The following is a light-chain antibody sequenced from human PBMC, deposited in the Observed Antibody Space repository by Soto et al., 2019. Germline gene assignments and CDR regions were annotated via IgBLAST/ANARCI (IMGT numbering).Light chain of an antibody. CDR1: SGPSSYT. CDR2: INSDGSH. J-gene: IGLJ2*01. V-gene: IGLV4-69*01. CDR3: QTWDSAIRV. Sequence: QLVLAQSPSASASLGASVKLTCTLTSGPSSYTIAWHQQQPGRGPRYLMKINSDGSHMKGDGIPARFSGSSSESERHLNISTVQSEDEADYYCQTWDSAIRVFGGGTKLTVL.